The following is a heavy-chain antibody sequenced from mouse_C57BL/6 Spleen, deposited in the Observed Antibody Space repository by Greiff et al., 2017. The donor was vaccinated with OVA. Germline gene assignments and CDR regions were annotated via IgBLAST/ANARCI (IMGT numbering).Heavy chain of an antibody. D-gene: IGHD1-1*01. Sequence: EVQLVESGGGLVKPGGSLKLSCAASGFTFSSYAMSWVRQTPEKRLEWVATISDGGSYTYYPANVKGRFNISRDNAKNNLYLQMSHLKSEDTAMYYCARDPYYYGSSPYAMDYWGQGTSVTVSS. V-gene: IGHV5-4*01. CDR1: GFTFSSYA. CDR3: ARDPYYYGSSPYAMDY. CDR2: ISDGGSYT. J-gene: IGHJ4*01.